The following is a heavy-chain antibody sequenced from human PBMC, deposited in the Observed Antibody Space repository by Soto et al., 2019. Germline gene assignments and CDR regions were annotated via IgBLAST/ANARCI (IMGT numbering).Heavy chain of an antibody. J-gene: IGHJ6*02. V-gene: IGHV1-69*01. CDR1: GGTFSSYA. D-gene: IGHD3-10*01. CDR3: ANLPSRFGESQTGMDV. CDR2: IIPIFGTA. Sequence: HGESLKISCKGSGGTFSSYAISWVRQAPGQGLEWMGGIIPIFGTANYAQKFQGRVTITADESTSTAYMELSSLRSEDTAVYYCANLPSRFGESQTGMDVWGQGTTVTVSS.